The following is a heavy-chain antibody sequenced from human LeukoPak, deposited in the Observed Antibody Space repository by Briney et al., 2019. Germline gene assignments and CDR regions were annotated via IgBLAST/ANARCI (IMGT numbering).Heavy chain of an antibody. J-gene: IGHJ4*02. CDR3: ARAVEMATTVDY. CDR2: IYHSGST. V-gene: IGHV4-38-2*02. Sequence: SETLSLTCTVPGYSISSGYYWGWIRPPPGKGLEWIGSIYHSGSTYYNPSLKSRVTISVDTSKNQFSLKLSSVTAADTAVYYCARAVEMATTVDYWGQGTLVTVSS. CDR1: GYSISSGYY. D-gene: IGHD5-24*01.